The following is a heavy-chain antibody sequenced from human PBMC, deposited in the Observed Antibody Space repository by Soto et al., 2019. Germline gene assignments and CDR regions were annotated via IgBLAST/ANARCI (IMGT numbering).Heavy chain of an antibody. CDR2: ISYDGSNN. J-gene: IGHJ2*01. V-gene: IGHV3-30*18. D-gene: IGHD3-22*01. Sequence: QVQLVESGGGVVQPGRSLRLSCAASGFTFSSYGMHWVRQAPGKGLEWVAVISYDGSNNYYADSVKGRFTISRDNSKNTLYLQMNSLRAEDTAVYYCAKDYDSSGLKWYFDLWGRGTLVTVSS. CDR1: GFTFSSYG. CDR3: AKDYDSSGLKWYFDL.